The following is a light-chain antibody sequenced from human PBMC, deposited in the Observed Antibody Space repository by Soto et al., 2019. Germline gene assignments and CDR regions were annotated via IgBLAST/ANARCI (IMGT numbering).Light chain of an antibody. V-gene: IGKV3-20*01. Sequence: EIVLTQSPGTLSLSPGERATLSCRASQSVSSNYLTWYQQKPGQAPRLLIYGASSRATGIPDRFSGSGSGTDCTLTISRLEPEDFAVYYCQQYGSSPFTFGPGTKGDI. CDR1: QSVSSNY. J-gene: IGKJ3*01. CDR3: QQYGSSPFT. CDR2: GAS.